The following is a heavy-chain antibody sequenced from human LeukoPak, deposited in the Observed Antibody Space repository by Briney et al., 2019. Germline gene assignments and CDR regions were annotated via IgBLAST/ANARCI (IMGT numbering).Heavy chain of an antibody. J-gene: IGHJ4*02. CDR1: GGSISSYY. CDR3: ARHTGYCSGGSCYFLDH. CDR2: IYYSGST. V-gene: IGHV4-59*08. D-gene: IGHD2-15*01. Sequence: SETLSLTCTVSGGSISSYYWSWIRQPPGKGLEWIGYIYYSGSTSYNPSLKSRVTISVDTSKNQFSLKLSSVTAADTAMYYCARHTGYCSGGSCYFLDHWGQGTLVTVSS.